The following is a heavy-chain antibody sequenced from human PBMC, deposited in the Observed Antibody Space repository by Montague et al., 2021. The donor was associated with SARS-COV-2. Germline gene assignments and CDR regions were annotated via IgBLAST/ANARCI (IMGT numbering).Heavy chain of an antibody. CDR1: GFTFSSYP. CDR2: VYSGGTTT. V-gene: IGHV3-23*03. Sequence: SLRLSCAASGFTFSSYPMTWVRQAPGKGLEWVSVVYSGGTTTYYADSVKGRFTISRDNSKNTLYLEMNSLGAEDTAIYYCAKDRVPSSSWYDGMDVWGQGTTVIVSS. CDR3: AKDRVPSSSWYDGMDV. D-gene: IGHD6-13*01. J-gene: IGHJ6*02.